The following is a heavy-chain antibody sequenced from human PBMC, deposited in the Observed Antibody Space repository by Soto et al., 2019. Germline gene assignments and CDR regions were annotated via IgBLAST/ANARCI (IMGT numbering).Heavy chain of an antibody. CDR3: TRSDYYGSGSYIYYYGMDV. V-gene: IGHV3-74*02. CDR1: GFTFSSYA. Sequence: EVQLLESGGGLVQPGGSLRLSCAASGFTFSSYAMSWVRQAPGKGLVWVSRISNDGSSTSYADSVKGRFTISRDNAKNTLYLQMNSLRAEDTAVYYCTRSDYYGSGSYIYYYGMDVWGQGTTVTVSS. J-gene: IGHJ6*02. D-gene: IGHD3-10*01. CDR2: ISNDGSST.